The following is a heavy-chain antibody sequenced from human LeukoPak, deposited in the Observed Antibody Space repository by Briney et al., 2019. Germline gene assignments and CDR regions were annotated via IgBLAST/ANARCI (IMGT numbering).Heavy chain of an antibody. V-gene: IGHV1-24*01. CDR2: FDPEDGET. D-gene: IGHD3-10*01. CDR1: GYTLTELS. CDR3: ATDLGIWFDKNNT. J-gene: IGHJ4*02. Sequence: ASVKVSCTVSGYTLTELSMHWVRQAPGKGLEWVGGFDPEDGETIYAENFKGRVTMTEDTSTDTAYMELSSQRSEDTAVYYCATDLGIWFDKNNTWGQGTLVTVSS.